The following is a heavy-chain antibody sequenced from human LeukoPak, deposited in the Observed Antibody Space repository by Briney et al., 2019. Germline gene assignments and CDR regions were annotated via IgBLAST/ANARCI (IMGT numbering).Heavy chain of an antibody. CDR3: ARDRGYLDY. Sequence: PGGSLRLSCAGSGFTFSSYGMHWVRQAPGKGLEWVAFIRFDGSKQYYEDSVKGRFTIARDNSKNSLFLQMNSLRGEDTAVYYCARDRGYLDYWGQGTLVPVSS. J-gene: IGHJ4*02. D-gene: IGHD1-1*01. CDR1: GFTFSSYG. CDR2: IRFDGSKQ. V-gene: IGHV3-30*02.